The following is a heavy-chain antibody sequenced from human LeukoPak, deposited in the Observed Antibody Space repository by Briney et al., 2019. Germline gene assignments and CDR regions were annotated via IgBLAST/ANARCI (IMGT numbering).Heavy chain of an antibody. D-gene: IGHD5-18*01. CDR1: GFTFSSYA. Sequence: GGSLRLSCAASGFTFSSYAMHWVRQAPGKGLEWVAVISYDGSNKYYADSVKGRFTIPRDNSKNTLYLQMNSLRAEDTAVYYCARGGYSYGYDGYYFDYWGQGTLVTVSS. V-gene: IGHV3-30-3*01. CDR3: ARGGYSYGYDGYYFDY. CDR2: ISYDGSNK. J-gene: IGHJ4*02.